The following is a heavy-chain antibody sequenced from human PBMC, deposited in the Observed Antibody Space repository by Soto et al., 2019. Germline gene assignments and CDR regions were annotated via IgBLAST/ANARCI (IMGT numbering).Heavy chain of an antibody. CDR1: GGSISSYY. CDR2: IYYTGST. Sequence: SETLSLTCTVSGGSISSYYWSWSRQPPGKGLEWLGYIYYTGSTQYTPSPKSRLTISTDTSDNQFSLRLTSVTAADTAVYYCATSLVTSRTMGAYSGQGTRGTVSS. D-gene: IGHD1-26*01. CDR3: ATSLVTSRTMGAY. J-gene: IGHJ4*02. V-gene: IGHV4-59*06.